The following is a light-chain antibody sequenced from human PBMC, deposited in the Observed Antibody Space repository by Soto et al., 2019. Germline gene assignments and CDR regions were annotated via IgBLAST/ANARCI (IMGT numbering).Light chain of an antibody. V-gene: IGKV3-11*01. CDR2: DAS. Sequence: EIVLTQSPGTLSLSPGERATLCCTASQSVNNNVAWYQQKRGQAPRLLIYDASSRPTDIPARFSGSGSGTDFTLTISSLEPEDFEIYYCQQRSNWPITFGQGTRLEIK. J-gene: IGKJ5*01. CDR3: QQRSNWPIT. CDR1: QSVNNN.